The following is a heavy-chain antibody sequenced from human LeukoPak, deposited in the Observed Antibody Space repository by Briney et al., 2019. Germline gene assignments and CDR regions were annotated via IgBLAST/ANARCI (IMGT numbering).Heavy chain of an antibody. D-gene: IGHD3-3*01. J-gene: IGHJ4*02. CDR1: GGTFSSCA. V-gene: IGHV1-69*05. CDR3: ARGSDYDFWSGYSSFDY. Sequence: ASVKVSCKASGGTFSSCAISWVRQAPGQGLEWMGGIIPIFGTANYAQKFQGRVTITTDESTSTAYMELSSLRSEDTAVYYCARGSDYDFWSGYSSFDYWGQGTLVTVSS. CDR2: IIPIFGTA.